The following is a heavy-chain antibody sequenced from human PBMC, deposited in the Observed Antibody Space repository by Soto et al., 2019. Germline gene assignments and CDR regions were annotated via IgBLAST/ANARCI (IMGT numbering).Heavy chain of an antibody. V-gene: IGHV4-39*01. J-gene: IGHJ5*02. CDR2: IYYSGST. CDR3: ARPVSPMRGFGELDYWFDP. Sequence: SETLSLTCTVSGGSISSSSYYWGWIRQPPGKGLEWIGSIYYSGSTYYNPSLKSRVTISVDTSKNQFSLKLSSVTAADTAVYYCARPVSPMRGFGELDYWFDPWGQGTLVTVSS. CDR1: GGSISSSSYY. D-gene: IGHD3-10*01.